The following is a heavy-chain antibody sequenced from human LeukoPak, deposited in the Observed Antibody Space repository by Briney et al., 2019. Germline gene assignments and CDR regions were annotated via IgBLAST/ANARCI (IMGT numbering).Heavy chain of an antibody. V-gene: IGHV3-23*01. CDR3: AKDFSSGYLGDGFDI. D-gene: IGHD3-22*01. J-gene: IGHJ3*02. Sequence: GGSLRLSCAASGFTFSDYAMSWVRQATGKGLEWVSGIGNSGHSTYYADSVKGRFTISRDNSRNTLYLQMNSLRVEDTALFYCAKDFSSGYLGDGFDIWGQGKMDTVAA. CDR2: IGNSGHST. CDR1: GFTFSDYA.